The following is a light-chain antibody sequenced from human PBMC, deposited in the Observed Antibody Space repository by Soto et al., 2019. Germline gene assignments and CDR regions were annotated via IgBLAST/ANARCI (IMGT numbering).Light chain of an antibody. CDR2: LEGSGSY. CDR3: QTWDSNAHTV. J-gene: IGLJ3*02. V-gene: IGLV4-60*02. CDR1: SGHSSYV. Sequence: QPVLTQSSSASASLGSSVKLTCTLSSGHSSYVIAWHQQQPGKAPRYLMKLEGSGSYNKGSGVTDRVSGSSAGADRYHTISNLQFVYEADNYCQTWDSNAHTVFGGGTKLTVL.